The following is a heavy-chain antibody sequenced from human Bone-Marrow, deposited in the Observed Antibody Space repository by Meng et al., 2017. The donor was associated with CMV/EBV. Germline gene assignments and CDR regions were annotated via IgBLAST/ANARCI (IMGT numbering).Heavy chain of an antibody. CDR2: IKQDGREK. CDR3: ARAMRFLEWLSNGMDV. D-gene: IGHD3-3*01. CDR1: GFTFSSDW. J-gene: IGHJ6*02. Sequence: GESLKISCAASGFTFSSDWMSWVRQAPGKGLEWVANIKQDGREKYYGDSGKGRFTITRDNAKNSLYLQRNSLRAEDTAVYYCARAMRFLEWLSNGMDVWGQGTTVTVSS. V-gene: IGHV3-7*01.